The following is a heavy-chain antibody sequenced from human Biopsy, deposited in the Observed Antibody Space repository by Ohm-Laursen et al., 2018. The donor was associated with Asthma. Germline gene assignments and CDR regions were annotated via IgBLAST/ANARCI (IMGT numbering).Heavy chain of an antibody. CDR1: GYTFHSAG. CDR3: ARAVDYSHYYGIDV. V-gene: IGHV1-18*01. J-gene: IGHJ6*02. Sequence: GSSVKVSCKTSGYTFHSAGITWVRQAPGQGLEWMGWISVYNGNTKVAQKLQDRVTMITGTSTSTAYMELRSLRSDDTAVYFCARAVDYSHYYGIDVWGQGTTVTVS. D-gene: IGHD3-10*01. CDR2: ISVYNGNT.